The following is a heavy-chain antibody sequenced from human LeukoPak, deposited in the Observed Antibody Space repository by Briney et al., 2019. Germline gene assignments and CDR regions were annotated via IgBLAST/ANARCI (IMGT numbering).Heavy chain of an antibody. Sequence: GGSLRLSCAASGFTFDDYTMHWVRQAPGKGLEWVSLISWDGGSTYYADSVKGRFTISRDNGKNSLYLQMNSLRTEDTALYYCAKAYDFWSGYPLDYWGQGTLVTVSS. CDR2: ISWDGGST. CDR3: AKAYDFWSGYPLDY. D-gene: IGHD3-3*01. J-gene: IGHJ4*02. V-gene: IGHV3-43*01. CDR1: GFTFDDYT.